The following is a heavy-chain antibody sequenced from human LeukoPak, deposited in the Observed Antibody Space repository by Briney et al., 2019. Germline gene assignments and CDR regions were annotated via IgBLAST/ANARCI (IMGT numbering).Heavy chain of an antibody. CDR3: ARRKWLLYYFDY. V-gene: IGHV4-34*01. CDR2: INNSGRT. CDR1: GGSFSGYY. Sequence: PSETLSLTCAVYGGSFSGYYWSWIRQPPGKGLEWSGEINNSGRTNYNPSLKSRVTISVDPSRTQFSLKLSSVTAADTAVYYCARRKWLLYYFDYWGQGTLVTVSS. D-gene: IGHD6-19*01. J-gene: IGHJ4*02.